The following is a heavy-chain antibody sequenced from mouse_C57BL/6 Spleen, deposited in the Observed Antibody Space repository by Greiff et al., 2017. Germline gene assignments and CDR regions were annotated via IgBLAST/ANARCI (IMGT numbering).Heavy chain of an antibody. CDR3: ARRGGLYSNYAMDY. CDR1: GFPFSDYG. Sequence: EVKLMESGGGLVQPGGSLKLSCAASGFPFSDYGMHWVRQAPEKGLEWVAYISSDSSTIYYADTVKGRFTISRDNAKNTLFLQMTSLRSEETAMYYCARRGGLYSNYAMDYWGQGTSVTVSS. D-gene: IGHD2-5*01. V-gene: IGHV5-17*01. CDR2: ISSDSSTI. J-gene: IGHJ4*01.